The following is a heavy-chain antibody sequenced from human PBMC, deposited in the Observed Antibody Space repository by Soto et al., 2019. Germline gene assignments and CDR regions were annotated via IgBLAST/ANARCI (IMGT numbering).Heavy chain of an antibody. D-gene: IGHD6-13*01. CDR2: IYYSGST. CDR3: ASPPVGYSSSWYDY. J-gene: IGHJ4*02. CDR1: GGSISSSSYY. V-gene: IGHV4-39*07. Sequence: PSETLSLTCTVSGGSISSSSYYWGWIRQPPGKGLEWIGSIYYSGSTNYNPSLKSRVTISVDTSKNQFSLKLSSVTAADTAVYYCASPPVGYSSSWYDYWGQGTLVTVSS.